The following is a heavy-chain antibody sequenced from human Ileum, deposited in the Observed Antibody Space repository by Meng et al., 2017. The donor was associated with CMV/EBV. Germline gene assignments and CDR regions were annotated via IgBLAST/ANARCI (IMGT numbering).Heavy chain of an antibody. CDR2: VCYNGIT. J-gene: IGHJ1*01. CDR3: ALRGLAAGTLQQ. CDR1: GGSMSSTC. Sequence: QVQLQESGPGLVKPSETLPLTCAVSGGSMSSTCWSWIRQPPGKGLEWIGYVCYNGITDYNPSLKSRITISGDTSKNQFSLQVTSVTAADTAMYYCALRGLAAGTLQQWGQGTLVTVSS. V-gene: IGHV4-59*01. D-gene: IGHD6-13*01.